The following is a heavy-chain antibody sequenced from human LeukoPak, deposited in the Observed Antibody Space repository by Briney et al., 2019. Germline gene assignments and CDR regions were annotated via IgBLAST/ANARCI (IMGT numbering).Heavy chain of an antibody. CDR2: IKQGGSEK. Sequence: PGGSLRLSCVASGFTFSNFWMSWVRQAPGKGLEWVANIKQGGSEKYYVDSVKGRFTISRDNAKNSLYLQMNSLRAEDTAVYYCARDSPTIVRGPVHWGQGTLVTVSS. CDR1: GFTFSNFW. D-gene: IGHD3-10*01. V-gene: IGHV3-7*01. J-gene: IGHJ4*02. CDR3: ARDSPTIVRGPVH.